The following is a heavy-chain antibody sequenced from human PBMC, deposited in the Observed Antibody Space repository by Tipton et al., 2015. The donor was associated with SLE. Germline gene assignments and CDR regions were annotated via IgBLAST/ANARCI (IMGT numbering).Heavy chain of an antibody. CDR3: VKVEIRFLEWLFPDY. Sequence: SGFTFSSYGMHWVRQAPGKGLEWVAFIRYDGSNKYYADSVKGRFTISRDNSKNTLYLQMNSLRAEDTAVYYCVKVEIRFLEWLFPDYWGQGTLVTVSS. V-gene: IGHV3-30*02. CDR2: IRYDGSNK. J-gene: IGHJ4*02. CDR1: GFTFSSYG. D-gene: IGHD3-3*01.